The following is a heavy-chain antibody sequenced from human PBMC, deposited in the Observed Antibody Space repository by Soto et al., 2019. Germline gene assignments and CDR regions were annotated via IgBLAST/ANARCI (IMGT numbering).Heavy chain of an antibody. CDR2: IYRTGST. V-gene: IGHV4-4*02. D-gene: IGHD1-7*01. Sequence: SETLSLTCAVSGGSFTSNNWWTWFRQPPGQGLEWIGEIYRTGSTNYNPSLKSRVTISLDKSENQFSLKVTSLTAADTAVYYCASRDPGTSVDYWGQGTLVTVSS. J-gene: IGHJ4*02. CDR1: GGSFTSNNW. CDR3: ASRDPGTSVDY.